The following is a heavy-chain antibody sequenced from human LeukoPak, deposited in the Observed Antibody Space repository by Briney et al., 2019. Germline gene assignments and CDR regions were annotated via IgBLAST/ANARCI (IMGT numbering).Heavy chain of an antibody. D-gene: IGHD3-10*01. J-gene: IGHJ4*02. CDR3: TKGRGI. CDR2: IYTSGSS. Sequence: SQTLSLTCTVSGGSISSGSYDWYWIRQPAGKGLEWIGHIYTSGSSNYSPSLKSRVTISVDTSKNQFSLKLTSVTAADTAVYYCTKGRGIWGQGTLVTVSS. CDR1: GGSISSGSYD. V-gene: IGHV4-61*09.